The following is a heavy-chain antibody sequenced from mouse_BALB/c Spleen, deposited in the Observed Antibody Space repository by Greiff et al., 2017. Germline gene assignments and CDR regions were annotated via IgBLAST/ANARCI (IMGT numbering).Heavy chain of an antibody. CDR3: ARDYGSSFGRAMDY. CDR2: IWGDGST. V-gene: IGHV2-6-7*01. Sequence: QVQLKESGPGLVAPSQSLSITCTVSGFSLTGYGVNWVRQPPGKGLEWLGMIWGDGSTDYNSALKSRLSISKDNSKSQVFLKMNSLQTDDTARYYCARDYGSSFGRAMDYWGQGTSVTVSS. CDR1: GFSLTGYG. J-gene: IGHJ4*01. D-gene: IGHD1-1*01.